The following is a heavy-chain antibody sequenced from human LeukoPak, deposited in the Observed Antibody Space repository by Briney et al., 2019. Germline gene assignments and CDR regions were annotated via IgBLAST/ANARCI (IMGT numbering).Heavy chain of an antibody. D-gene: IGHD2-2*01. CDR1: GVSFSGYY. V-gene: IGHV4-34*01. CDR2: INHSGST. Sequence: PSETLSLTCAVYGVSFSGYYWSWIRQPPGKGLEWIGEINHSGSTNYNPSLKSRVTISVDTSKNQFSLKLSSVTAAGTAVYYCASLYCSSTSCYAYYMDVWGKGTTVTVSS. J-gene: IGHJ6*03. CDR3: ASLYCSSTSCYAYYMDV.